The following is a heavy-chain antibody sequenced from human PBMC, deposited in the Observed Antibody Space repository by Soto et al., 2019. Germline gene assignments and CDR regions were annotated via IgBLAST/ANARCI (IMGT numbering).Heavy chain of an antibody. CDR2: INAGNGNT. Sequence: ASVKVACKASGYTFTSYAMHWVRQAPGQRLEWMGWINAGNGNTKYSQKFQGRVTITRDTSASTAYMELSSLRSEDTAVYYCARDLMMRSYGGKRDDRGQRTPVTVSS. CDR1: GYTFTSYA. V-gene: IGHV1-3*01. CDR3: ARDLMMRSYGGKRDD. J-gene: IGHJ4*02. D-gene: IGHD2-15*01.